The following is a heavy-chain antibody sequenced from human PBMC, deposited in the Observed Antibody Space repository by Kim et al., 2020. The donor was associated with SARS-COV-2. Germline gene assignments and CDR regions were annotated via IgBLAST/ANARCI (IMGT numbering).Heavy chain of an antibody. D-gene: IGHD6-13*01. CDR2: ISYDGSNK. J-gene: IGHJ6*02. CDR1: GFTFSSYG. Sequence: GGSLRLSCAASGFTFSSYGMHWVRQAPGKGLEWVAVISYDGSNKYYADSVKGRFTISRDNSKNTLYLQMNSLRAEDTAVYYCAKSSSQKTHRYYYYYYGMDVWGQGTTVTVSS. V-gene: IGHV3-30*18. CDR3: AKSSSQKTHRYYYYYYGMDV.